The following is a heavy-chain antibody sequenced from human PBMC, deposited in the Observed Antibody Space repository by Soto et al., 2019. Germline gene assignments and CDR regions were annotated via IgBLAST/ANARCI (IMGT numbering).Heavy chain of an antibody. CDR1: GGSISSGDYY. CDR2: IYYSGST. V-gene: IGHV4-30-4*01. J-gene: IGHJ4*02. D-gene: IGHD3-22*01. Sequence: SETLSLTCTVSGGSISSGDYYWSWIRQPPGKGLEWIGYIYYSGSTYYNPSLKSRVTISVDTSKNQFSLKLSSVTAADTAVYYCARVGPYDSSGYSLLFDYWGQGTLVTVS. CDR3: ARVGPYDSSGYSLLFDY.